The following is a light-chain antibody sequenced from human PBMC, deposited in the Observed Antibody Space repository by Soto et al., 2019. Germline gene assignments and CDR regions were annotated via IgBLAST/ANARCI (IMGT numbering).Light chain of an antibody. CDR1: QNISNY. CDR3: QQGYKKRA. V-gene: IGKV1-39*01. Sequence: EIQMTQSPSSLSASVGGRVTITCRASQNISNYLNWYQQEPGKAPKLLIYSASSLQSGVPSRFSGSGSGTHFTLTISSLQPEDFSTYFCQQGYKKRAFGQGTKVDIK. J-gene: IGKJ1*01. CDR2: SAS.